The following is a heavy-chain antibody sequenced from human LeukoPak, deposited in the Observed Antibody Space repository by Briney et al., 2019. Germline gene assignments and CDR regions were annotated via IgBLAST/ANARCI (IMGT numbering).Heavy chain of an antibody. J-gene: IGHJ4*02. D-gene: IGHD3-22*01. V-gene: IGHV1-69*04. CDR2: IIPILGIA. CDR3: ARDQIRHYYDSSGYYHPGY. CDR1: GGTFSNYA. Sequence: SVKVSCKASGGTFSNYAISWVRQAPGQGLEWMGRIIPILGIANYAQKFQGRVTITADKSTSTAYMELSSLRSEDTAVYYCARDQIRHYYDSSGYYHPGYWGQGTLVTVSS.